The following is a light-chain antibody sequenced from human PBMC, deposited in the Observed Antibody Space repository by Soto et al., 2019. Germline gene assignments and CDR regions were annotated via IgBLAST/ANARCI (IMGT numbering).Light chain of an antibody. CDR1: SSDVGSYNL. CDR3: CSYAGTTTYYV. V-gene: IGLV2-23*02. Sequence: QSVLTQPASVSGSPGQSITIPCTGTSSDVGSYNLVSWYQHHPGKAPKLMIYDVAKRPSGVSDRFSGSKSGNTASLTISGLQAEDEADYYCCSYAGTTTYYVFGTGTKVTVL. CDR2: DVA. J-gene: IGLJ1*01.